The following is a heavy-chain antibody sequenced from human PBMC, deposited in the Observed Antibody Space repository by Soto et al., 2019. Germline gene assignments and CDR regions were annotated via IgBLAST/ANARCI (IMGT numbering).Heavy chain of an antibody. CDR2: IVVGSGNT. CDR1: GFTFTSSA. CDR3: AAIPSYYYDSSGYPRI. J-gene: IGHJ4*02. V-gene: IGHV1-58*01. D-gene: IGHD3-22*01. Sequence: GASVKVSCKASGFTFTSSAVQWVRQARGQRLEWIGWIVVGSGNTNYAQKFQERVTITRDMSTSTAYMELSSRRAEDTAVYYCAAIPSYYYDSSGYPRIWGQGTLVTVSS.